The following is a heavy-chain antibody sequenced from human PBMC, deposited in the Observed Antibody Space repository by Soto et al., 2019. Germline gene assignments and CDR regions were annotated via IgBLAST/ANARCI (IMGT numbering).Heavy chain of an antibody. CDR3: VKDDSILGRRYFDL. CDR2: ISLSDGGR. Sequence: EEQLLESGGGLIQPGGSLRLACAASGFTFSSYAMTWVRQAPVKGLEWVSSISLSDGGRYYADSVKGRLSISRDNSKNTLFLQMNSLRAEDTAVYDCVKDDSILGRRYFDLWGRGTLVTVSS. D-gene: IGHD3-3*02. V-gene: IGHV3-23*01. CDR1: GFTFSSYA. J-gene: IGHJ2*01.